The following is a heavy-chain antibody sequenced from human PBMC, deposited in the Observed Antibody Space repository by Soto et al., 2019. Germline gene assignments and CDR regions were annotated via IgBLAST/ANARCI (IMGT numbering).Heavy chain of an antibody. J-gene: IGHJ4*02. D-gene: IGHD6-19*01. V-gene: IGHV1-2*04. CDR2: INPNSGGT. CDR3: SRKFSVAGIYFDY. Sequence: QVQLVQSGAEVKKPGASVKVSCKASGYTFTGYYMHWVRQAPGQGLEWMGWINPNSGGTNYAQKFQGWVTMTRDTYISPAYMELSRLRSDEPAVYYRSRKFSVAGIYFDYWCQGTMVTVSS. CDR1: GYTFTGYY.